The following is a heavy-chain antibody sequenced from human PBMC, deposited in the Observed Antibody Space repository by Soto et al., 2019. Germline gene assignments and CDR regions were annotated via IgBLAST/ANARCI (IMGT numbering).Heavy chain of an antibody. D-gene: IGHD6-13*01. CDR1: GGSISSYH. Sequence: SAPLSLTYTVSGGSISSYHWSWSRQPPGKGLERIGYIYYSGSTNYNPSLKSRVTISVDTSKNQFSLKLSSVTAADTAVYYCARDGYSSRDHYYGMDVWGQGTTVTVSS. V-gene: IGHV4-59*01. CDR3: ARDGYSSRDHYYGMDV. J-gene: IGHJ6*02. CDR2: IYYSGST.